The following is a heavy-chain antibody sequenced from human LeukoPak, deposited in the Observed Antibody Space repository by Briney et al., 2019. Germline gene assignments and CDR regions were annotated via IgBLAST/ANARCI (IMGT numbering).Heavy chain of an antibody. V-gene: IGHV3-49*04. Sequence: GGSLRLSCTASGFTFGDYAMSWVRQAPGKGLEWVSFIRSKAYGGTTEYTASVKGRFTISRDDSKSIAYLQMNSLKTEDTAVYYCTRVSLVAASVFFDYWGQGTLVTVSS. CDR2: IRSKAYGGTT. CDR1: GFTFGDYA. CDR3: TRVSLVAASVFFDY. J-gene: IGHJ4*02. D-gene: IGHD2-15*01.